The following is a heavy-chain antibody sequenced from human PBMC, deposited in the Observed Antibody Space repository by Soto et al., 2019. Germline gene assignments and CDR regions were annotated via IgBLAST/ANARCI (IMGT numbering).Heavy chain of an antibody. CDR1: GFTFSSYA. Sequence: PGGSLRLSCAASGFTFSSYAMSWVRQSPGEGLERVSSVNDSGDRTYYADSVKGRFTISRDNSKNTLYLQMNTLRAEDTALYYCVRDPQSSGWSYNWYDPWGQGTRVTVSS. J-gene: IGHJ5*02. D-gene: IGHD6-19*01. CDR3: VRDPQSSGWSYNWYDP. V-gene: IGHV3-23*01. CDR2: VNDSGDRT.